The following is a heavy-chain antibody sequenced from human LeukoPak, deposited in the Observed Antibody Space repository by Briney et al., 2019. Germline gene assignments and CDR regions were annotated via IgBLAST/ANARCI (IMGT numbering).Heavy chain of an antibody. V-gene: IGHV4-59*03. Sequence: KPSETLSLTCTVSGGSISGYFWSWIRQPPGKGLEWVGYIYYSGSTNYNPALESRLTISIDTSKNQVSLKLNPVTCADTAIYYRARRAKPYRWSRLLFWGQGSLVTVSS. D-gene: IGHD5-24*01. CDR1: GGSISGYF. CDR3: ARRAKPYRWSRLLF. CDR2: IYYSGST. J-gene: IGHJ4*02.